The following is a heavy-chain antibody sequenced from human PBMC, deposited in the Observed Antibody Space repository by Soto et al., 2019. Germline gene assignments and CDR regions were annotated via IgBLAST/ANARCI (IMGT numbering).Heavy chain of an antibody. Sequence: QVQLVESGGGVVQPGRSLRLSCVATGFTFSSYGMNWVRQAPGKGLEWVAVIWYDGSKQYYADSVKGRVSISRDNSKDTLYLQMNSLRAEDTAVYYCARDVVGYCRSSTCENSDYWGQGTLVTVSS. V-gene: IGHV3-33*01. J-gene: IGHJ4*02. CDR3: ARDVVGYCRSSTCENSDY. CDR1: GFTFSSYG. D-gene: IGHD2-2*01. CDR2: IWYDGSKQ.